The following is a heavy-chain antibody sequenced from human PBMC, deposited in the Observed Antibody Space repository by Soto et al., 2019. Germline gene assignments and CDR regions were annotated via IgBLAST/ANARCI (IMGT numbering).Heavy chain of an antibody. V-gene: IGHV1-18*01. Sequence: ASVKVSCKASGYTFTSYGISWVRQAPGQGLEWMGWISAYNGNTNYAQKLQGRVTMTTDTSTSTAYMELRSLRSDDTAVYYCARGPFMITFGGVIVADAFDIWGQGTMVTVSS. CDR3: ARGPFMITFGGVIVADAFDI. D-gene: IGHD3-16*02. CDR2: ISAYNGNT. J-gene: IGHJ3*02. CDR1: GYTFTSYG.